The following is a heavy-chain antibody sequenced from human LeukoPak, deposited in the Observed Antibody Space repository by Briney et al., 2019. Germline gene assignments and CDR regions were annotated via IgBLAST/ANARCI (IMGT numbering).Heavy chain of an antibody. CDR3: ARVHSSGWYFASGAFDI. D-gene: IGHD6-19*01. CDR1: GFTFGDYY. CDR2: ISSSGSTI. J-gene: IGHJ3*02. Sequence: GGSLRLSCAASGFTFGDYYMSWIRQAPGKGLGWVSYISSSGSTIYYADSVKGRFTISRDNAKNSLYLQMNSLRAEDTAVYYCARVHSSGWYFASGAFDIWGQGTMVTVSS. V-gene: IGHV3-11*01.